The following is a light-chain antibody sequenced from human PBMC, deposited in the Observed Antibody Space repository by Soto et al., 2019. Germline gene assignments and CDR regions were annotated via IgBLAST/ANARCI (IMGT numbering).Light chain of an antibody. V-gene: IGKV3-11*01. CDR3: QQRNSWPPTFT. J-gene: IGKJ5*01. Sequence: IVLTQSPGTLSLSPGERATLSCRASQSVSNNYLAWYQQKPGQAPRLLIYGASNRATGIPARFSGSGSGTDFTLTISSLEPEDFAVYYCQQRNSWPPTFTFGQGTRLEIK. CDR1: QSVSNNY. CDR2: GAS.